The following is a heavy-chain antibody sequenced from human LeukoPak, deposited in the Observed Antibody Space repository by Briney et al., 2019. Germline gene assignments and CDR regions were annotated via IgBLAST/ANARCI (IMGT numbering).Heavy chain of an antibody. D-gene: IGHD2-8*01. Sequence: GESLKISCKGSGYSFTSYWIGWVRQMPGKGLEWMGIFYPGDSDTRYSPSFQGQVTISADRSISTAYLQWSSLKASDTAMYYCARGLRGTKNSDAFDIWGQGTMVTVSS. CDR2: FYPGDSDT. V-gene: IGHV5-51*01. J-gene: IGHJ3*02. CDR3: ARGLRGTKNSDAFDI. CDR1: GYSFTSYW.